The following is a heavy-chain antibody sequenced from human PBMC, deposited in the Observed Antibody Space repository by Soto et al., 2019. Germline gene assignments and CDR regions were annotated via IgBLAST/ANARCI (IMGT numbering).Heavy chain of an antibody. J-gene: IGHJ4*02. V-gene: IGHV4-61*01. CDR1: GGSVSSSNYQ. Sequence: PSETLSLTCTISGGSVSSSNYQWSWIRQPPGKGLGWIGYIFHSGGTNYNPSLKSRVTISVDTSKNQCSLKLNSVTAADTAVYYCARTTVTAVNLYFDSWGQGTLVTVSS. CDR3: ARTTVTAVNLYFDS. D-gene: IGHD4-17*01. CDR2: IFHSGGT.